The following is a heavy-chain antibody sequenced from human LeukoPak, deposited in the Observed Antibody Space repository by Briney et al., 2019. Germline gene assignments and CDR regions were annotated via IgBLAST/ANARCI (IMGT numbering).Heavy chain of an antibody. J-gene: IGHJ4*02. D-gene: IGHD3-22*01. Sequence: SETLSLTCTVSGGSISSGSYFWGWIRQPPGKGLEWIGSIYYSGSTNYNPSFKSRVTISVETSKNQFSLKLSSVTGADTAVYYCARVTGYMIEDYFDYWGQGTLVTVSS. CDR3: ARVTGYMIEDYFDY. V-gene: IGHV4-39*07. CDR2: IYYSGST. CDR1: GGSISSGSYF.